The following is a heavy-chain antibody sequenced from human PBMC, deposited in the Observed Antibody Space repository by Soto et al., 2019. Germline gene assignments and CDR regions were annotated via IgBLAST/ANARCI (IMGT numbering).Heavy chain of an antibody. CDR3: ARHFTPYFDFWSGSRLGV. V-gene: IGHV4-39*01. Sequence: SETLSLTCTVSGGSISSSSYYWGWIRQPPGKGLEWIGSIYYSGSTYYNPSLKSRVTISVDTSKNQFSLKLSSVTAADTAVYYCARHFTPYFDFWSGSRLGVWGKGTTVTVSS. CDR2: IYYSGST. J-gene: IGHJ6*04. CDR1: GGSISSSSYY. D-gene: IGHD3-3*01.